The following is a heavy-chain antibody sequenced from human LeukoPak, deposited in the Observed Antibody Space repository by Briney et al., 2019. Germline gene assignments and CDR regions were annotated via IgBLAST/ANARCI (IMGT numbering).Heavy chain of an antibody. CDR1: GYPFTDYY. J-gene: IGHJ4*02. Sequence: ASVKVSCKASGYPFTDYYMHWVRQAPGQGLEWMGWINPNRGGTDYAQKFQGRVTMTRDTSISTAYMELSRLRYDDTAVYYCASGNRFRNWGQGTLVTVSS. V-gene: IGHV1-2*02. D-gene: IGHD1-1*01. CDR2: INPNRGGT. CDR3: ASGNRFRN.